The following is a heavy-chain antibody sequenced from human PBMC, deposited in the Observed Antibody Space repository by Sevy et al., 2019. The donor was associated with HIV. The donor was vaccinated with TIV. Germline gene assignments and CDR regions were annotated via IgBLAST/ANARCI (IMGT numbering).Heavy chain of an antibody. D-gene: IGHD3-16*02. Sequence: GGSLRLSCAASGFTFTYAWMTWVRQAPGKGLEWVAHIKQDGSEKHYVDSVKGRFTISRDNSKNSVYLQMNSLRAEDTAVYFCAREGYYDYIWGSYRYFNDYWGQGTLVTVSS. V-gene: IGHV3-7*03. CDR3: AREGYYDYIWGSYRYFNDY. J-gene: IGHJ4*02. CDR2: IKQDGSEK. CDR1: GFTFTYAW.